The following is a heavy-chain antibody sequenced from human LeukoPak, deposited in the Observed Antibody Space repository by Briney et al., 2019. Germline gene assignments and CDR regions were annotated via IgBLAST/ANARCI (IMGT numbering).Heavy chain of an antibody. CDR1: GGSFSGYY. CDR2: INHSGST. CDR3: ASEDVFNSSGWWGPGGFDP. V-gene: IGHV4-34*01. Sequence: SETLSLTCAVYGGSFSGYYWSWIRQPPGKGLEWIGEINHSGSTNYNPSLKSRVTMSVDTSKNQFSLKLSSVTAADTAVYYCASEDVFNSSGWWGPGGFDPWGQGTLVTVSS. D-gene: IGHD6-19*01. J-gene: IGHJ5*02.